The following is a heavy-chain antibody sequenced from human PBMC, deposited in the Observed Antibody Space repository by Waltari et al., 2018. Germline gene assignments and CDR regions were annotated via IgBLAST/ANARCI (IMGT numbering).Heavy chain of an antibody. CDR1: EGTFDSYG. CDR2: IIPVLGTV. V-gene: IGHV1-69*01. J-gene: IGHJ5*02. Sequence: QVQLLQSGAEVKQPGSSVKVSCKASEGTFDSYGISWVRQAPGQGLEWMGDIIPVLGTVNYAQKLQGRVTMSADESMTIVYMELNSLRSEDTAVYYCAREGSGRYWFDPWGQGTLVTVSS. D-gene: IGHD6-19*01. CDR3: AREGSGRYWFDP.